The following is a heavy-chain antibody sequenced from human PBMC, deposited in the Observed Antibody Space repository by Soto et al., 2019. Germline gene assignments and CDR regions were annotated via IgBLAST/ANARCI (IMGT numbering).Heavy chain of an antibody. CDR1: GFTFSSYG. Sequence: GGSLRLSCAASGFTFSSYGMHWVRQAPGKGLEWVAVIWYDGSNKYYADSVKGRFTISRDNSKNTLYLQMNSLRAEDTAVYYCARTGFSDCSGGSCYDLGEHWYFDLWGRGTLVTVSS. V-gene: IGHV3-33*01. CDR3: ARTGFSDCSGGSCYDLGEHWYFDL. CDR2: IWYDGSNK. D-gene: IGHD2-15*01. J-gene: IGHJ2*01.